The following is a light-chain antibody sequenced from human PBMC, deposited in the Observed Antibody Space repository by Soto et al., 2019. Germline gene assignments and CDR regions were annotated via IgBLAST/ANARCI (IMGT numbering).Light chain of an antibody. CDR2: GVI. CDR3: SSYTATNTYV. J-gene: IGLJ1*01. CDR1: SSDVGAYNY. V-gene: IGLV2-14*01. Sequence: QSALTQPASVSGSPGQSITISCTGTSSDVGAYNYVSWYQQHPGKAPKLMIYGVINRPSGVSYRFSGSKSGNTASLTISGLQAEDEADYYCSSYTATNTYVFGTGTKLTVL.